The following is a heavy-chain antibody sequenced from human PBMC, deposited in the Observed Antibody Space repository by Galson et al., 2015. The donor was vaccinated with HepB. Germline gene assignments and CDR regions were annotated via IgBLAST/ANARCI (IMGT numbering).Heavy chain of an antibody. CDR3: ARDVDSEVGVGTMDV. Sequence: SLRLSCAASGFTFRGHGMHWVRQVPGEGPDWVAAISNDGSRQLYKDSVEGRFTISRDDSKNTLYLQMNMLRHEDTSVYHCARDVDSEVGVGTMDVWGPGTTVVVSS. CDR1: GFTFRGHG. D-gene: IGHD2-15*01. CDR2: ISNDGSRQ. J-gene: IGHJ6*02. V-gene: IGHV3-30*03.